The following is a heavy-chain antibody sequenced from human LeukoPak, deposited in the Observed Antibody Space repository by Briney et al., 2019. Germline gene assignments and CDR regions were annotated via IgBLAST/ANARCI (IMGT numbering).Heavy chain of an antibody. CDR3: VRDHREVTTVFDI. D-gene: IGHD4-11*01. CDR2: IFSGGST. J-gene: IGHJ3*02. Sequence: GRSLRLSCAASGFTVHNNYMNWVRRAPGKGLEWVSVIFSGGSTYYADSVKGRFTISRDNSKNTLYLQMNSLRAEDTAMYYCVRDHREVTTVFDIWGQGTMVTVSS. V-gene: IGHV3-66*01. CDR1: GFTVHNNY.